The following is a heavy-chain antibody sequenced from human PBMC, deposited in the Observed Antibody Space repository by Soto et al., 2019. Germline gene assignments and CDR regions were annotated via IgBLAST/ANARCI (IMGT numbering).Heavy chain of an antibody. Sequence: EVQLLESGGDLVQPGGSLRLSCAASGFTFSTYAMRWVRQAPGKGLEWVSSITGSGDRTYYADSVKGRFTISRDKSQSTLHLQMNSLRAEDTAVYYCARMYSSSCDYWGQGTLVTVSS. CDR1: GFTFSTYA. V-gene: IGHV3-23*01. D-gene: IGHD6-13*01. CDR2: ITGSGDRT. CDR3: ARMYSSSCDY. J-gene: IGHJ4*02.